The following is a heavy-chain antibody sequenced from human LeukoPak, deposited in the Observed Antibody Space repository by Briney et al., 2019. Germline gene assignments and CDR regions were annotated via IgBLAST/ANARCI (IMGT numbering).Heavy chain of an antibody. J-gene: IGHJ4*02. CDR1: GGSISSYY. D-gene: IGHD3-10*01. Sequence: SETLSLTCTVSGGSISSYYWSWFRQPPGKGLEWIGYIYYSGSTNYNPSLKSRVTISVDTSKNQFSLKLSSVTAADTAVYYCSGSGSYYRETYWGQGTLVTVSS. CDR2: IYYSGST. CDR3: SGSGSYYRETY. V-gene: IGHV4-59*08.